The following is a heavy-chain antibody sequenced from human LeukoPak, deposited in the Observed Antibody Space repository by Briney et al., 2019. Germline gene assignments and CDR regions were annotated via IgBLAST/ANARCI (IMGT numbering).Heavy chain of an antibody. CDR1: GYAFTGYY. D-gene: IGHD4-17*01. CDR3: ARAETIDY. J-gene: IGHJ4*02. Sequence: ASVKVSCKASGYAFTGYYMHWVRQAPGQGLEWMGWINPNSGGTKYAQKFQGRVTMTRDTSISTAYMELSSLRSDETAVYYCARAETIDYWGQGTLVTVSS. CDR2: INPNSGGT. V-gene: IGHV1-2*02.